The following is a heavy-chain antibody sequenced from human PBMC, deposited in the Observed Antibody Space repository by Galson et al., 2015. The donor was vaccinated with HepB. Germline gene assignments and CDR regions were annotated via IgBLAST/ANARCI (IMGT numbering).Heavy chain of an antibody. D-gene: IGHD3-10*01. CDR3: ARGSEDNHGSFDY. CDR2: THYSGRT. V-gene: IGHV4-31*03. J-gene: IGHJ4*02. CDR1: GGSLGSGGYY. Sequence: TLSLTCTVSGGSLGSGGYYWSWIRQHPGKGLEWIGYTHYSGRTYYNPSLRGRLTISEGMSKNQFSLRLSSVTAADTAIYYCARGSEDNHGSFDYWGQGTPVTVS.